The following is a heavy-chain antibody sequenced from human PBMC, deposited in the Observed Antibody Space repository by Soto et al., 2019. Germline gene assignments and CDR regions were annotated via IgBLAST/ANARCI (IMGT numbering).Heavy chain of an antibody. CDR3: ARSRNGGVADSFDY. CDR2: ISRDGSNE. D-gene: IGHD3-10*01. V-gene: IGHV3-30-3*01. J-gene: IGHJ4*02. CDR1: GFTFRRHA. Sequence: VQLLESGGGLVQPGGSLRLSCAASGFTFRRHAIHWVRQAPGKGLEWVAVISRDGSNEYYEDSVKGRFTISRDNSKNTLFLQLNSLRLEDTAVYYCARSRNGGVADSFDYWGQGTLVTVSS.